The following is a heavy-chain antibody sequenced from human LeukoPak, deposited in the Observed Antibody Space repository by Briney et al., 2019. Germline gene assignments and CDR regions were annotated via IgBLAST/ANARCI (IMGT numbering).Heavy chain of an antibody. CDR2: ISGSGGST. V-gene: IGHV3-23*01. J-gene: IGHJ6*03. D-gene: IGHD2-8*01. CDR1: GFTFSSYA. CDR3: ANGNRCTSPNCLGYYYFYMDV. Sequence: PGGSLRLSCAASGFTFSSYAMSWVRQAPGKGLEWVSAISGSGGSTYYADSVEGRFTISRDNSKNTLYLQMNSLRAEDTAVYYCANGNRCTSPNCLGYYYFYMDVWGKGTTVTVSS.